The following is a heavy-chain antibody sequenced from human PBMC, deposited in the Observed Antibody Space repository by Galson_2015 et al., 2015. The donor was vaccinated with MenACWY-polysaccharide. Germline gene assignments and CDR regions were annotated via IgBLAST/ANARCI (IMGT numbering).Heavy chain of an antibody. V-gene: IGHV4-39*01. D-gene: IGHD5-12*01. CDR1: GGSISSSSYY. Sequence: SETLSLTCTVSGGSISSSSYYWGWIRQPPGKGLEWIGTIYYGGSTYYNPSLKSRVTISVDTSKNQFSLKLNSVTAADTAVYYCARQGGSGRSHDYWGQGTLVTVSS. CDR2: IYYGGST. CDR3: ARQGGSGRSHDY. J-gene: IGHJ4*02.